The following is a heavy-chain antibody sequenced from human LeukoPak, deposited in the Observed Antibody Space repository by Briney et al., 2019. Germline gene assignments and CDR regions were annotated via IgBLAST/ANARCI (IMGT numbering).Heavy chain of an antibody. J-gene: IGHJ5*02. CDR1: GCTFSSYA. CDR2: LIPFFGTA. D-gene: IGHD3-22*01. Sequence: ASVKVSCKASGCTFSSYAISWVRQAPGQGLEWMGGLIPFFGTANYAQKFQGRVTITGDESTSTAYMELSSLRSEDTAVYCCARSVLAYYDSSSYPHWFDPWVQGTLVTVPS. CDR3: ARSVLAYYDSSSYPHWFDP. V-gene: IGHV1-69*13.